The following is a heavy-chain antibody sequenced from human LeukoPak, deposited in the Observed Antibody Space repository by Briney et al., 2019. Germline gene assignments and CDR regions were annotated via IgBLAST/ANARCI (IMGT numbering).Heavy chain of an antibody. CDR1: GGSISSYY. V-gene: IGHV4-4*07. Sequence: PSETLSLTCTVSGGSISSYYWSWIRQPAGKGLEWIGRTYTSGSTNYNPSLKSRVTMSVDTSKNQFSLKLSSVTAADTAVYYCARVRNGYDILTGYYNVIWAFDIWGQGTMVTVSS. CDR2: TYTSGST. D-gene: IGHD3-9*01. J-gene: IGHJ3*02. CDR3: ARVRNGYDILTGYYNVIWAFDI.